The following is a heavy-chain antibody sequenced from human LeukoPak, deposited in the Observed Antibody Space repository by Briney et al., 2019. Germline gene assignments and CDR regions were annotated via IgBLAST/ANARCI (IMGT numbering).Heavy chain of an antibody. J-gene: IGHJ4*02. V-gene: IGHV1-2*02. CDR1: GYTFTGYY. D-gene: IGHD6-19*01. CDR3: ARDRSAGYSSGWYVN. CDR2: INPNSGGT. Sequence: ASVKVSCKASGYTFTGYYMHWVRQAPGQGLEWMGWINPNSGGTNYAQKFQGRVTMTRDTSISTAYMELSRLRPDDTAVYYCARDRSAGYSSGWYVNWGQGTLVTVSS.